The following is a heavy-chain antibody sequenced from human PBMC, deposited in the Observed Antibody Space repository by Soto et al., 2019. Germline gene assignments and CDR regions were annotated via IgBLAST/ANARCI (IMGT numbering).Heavy chain of an antibody. V-gene: IGHV4-59*01. CDR2: IYYSGST. CDR1: GGSISGYY. J-gene: IGHJ6*02. D-gene: IGHD2-2*01. Sequence: SETLSLTCTVSGGSISGYYWSWIRQPPGKGLEWIGYIYYSGSTNYNPSLKSRVTISVDTSKNQFSLKLSSVTAADTAVYYCARIRGYCSSTSCYYRKGYYYYGMDVWGQGTTVTVSS. CDR3: ARIRGYCSSTSCYYRKGYYYYGMDV.